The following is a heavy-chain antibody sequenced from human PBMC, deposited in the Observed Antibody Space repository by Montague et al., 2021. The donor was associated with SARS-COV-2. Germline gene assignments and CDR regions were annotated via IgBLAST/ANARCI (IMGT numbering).Heavy chain of an antibody. Sequence: SLRLSCAASGFTFSSYEMNWVRQAPGKGLERVSYISSSGSTIYYADSVKGRFTISRDNAKNSLYLQMNSLRAEDTAVYYCAPREWELGAFDIWGQGTMVTVSS. J-gene: IGHJ3*02. V-gene: IGHV3-48*03. CDR1: GFTFSSYE. D-gene: IGHD1-26*01. CDR3: APREWELGAFDI. CDR2: ISSSGSTI.